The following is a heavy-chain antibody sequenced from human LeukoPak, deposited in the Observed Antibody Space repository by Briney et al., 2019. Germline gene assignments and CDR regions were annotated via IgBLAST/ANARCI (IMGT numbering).Heavy chain of an antibody. CDR2: INPSGSP. Sequence: SETLSLTCTVSGGSISSSSYYCGWIRQPPGKGLEWLGEINPSGSPTYNPSLKSRVTISVDASNNQFSLRLTSVTAADTAVYYCARVESQVGPQIWGQGALVTVSS. D-gene: IGHD1-26*01. CDR3: ARVESQVGPQI. J-gene: IGHJ4*02. CDR1: GGSISSSSYY. V-gene: IGHV4-39*07.